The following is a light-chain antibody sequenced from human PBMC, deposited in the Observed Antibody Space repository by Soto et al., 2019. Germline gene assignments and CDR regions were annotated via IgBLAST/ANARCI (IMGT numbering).Light chain of an antibody. CDR3: QHYGKSPLT. CDR1: QSLSSNS. Sequence: SPGTLSLSPGERATLSCRASQSLSSNSLAWFQQKPAQAPRLLIYGASSRATGIPDRFSGTGSGTDFTLTISRLDTEDFAVYYCQHYGKSPLTFGQGTRLEIK. V-gene: IGKV3-20*01. CDR2: GAS. J-gene: IGKJ5*01.